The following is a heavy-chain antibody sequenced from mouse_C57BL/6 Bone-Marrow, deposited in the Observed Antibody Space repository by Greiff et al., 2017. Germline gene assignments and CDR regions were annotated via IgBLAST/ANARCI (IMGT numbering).Heavy chain of an antibody. Sequence: VQRVESGPGLVQPSQSLSITCTVSGFSLTSYGVHWVRQPPGKGLEWLGVIWSGGSTDYNAAFISRLSISKDNSKSQVFFKMNSLQADDTAIYYCAKNLGDFDYWGQGTTLTVSS. V-gene: IGHV2-4*01. CDR1: GFSLTSYG. J-gene: IGHJ2*01. CDR3: AKNLGDFDY. CDR2: IWSGGST.